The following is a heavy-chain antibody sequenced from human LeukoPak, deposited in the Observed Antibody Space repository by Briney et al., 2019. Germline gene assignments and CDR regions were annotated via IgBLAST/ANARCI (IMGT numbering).Heavy chain of an antibody. D-gene: IGHD2-15*01. Sequence: PGGSLRLSCAASGFTFSRYWMTWVRQAPGKGLEWVANIKQDGSEKYYVDSVKGRFTISRDNAKNSLYLQMNSLRAEDTAMYYCARGAKYCSGDSCYYYYYYMDVWGKGTTVTVSS. V-gene: IGHV3-7*04. CDR1: GFTFSRYW. CDR3: ARGAKYCSGDSCYYYYYYMDV. J-gene: IGHJ6*03. CDR2: IKQDGSEK.